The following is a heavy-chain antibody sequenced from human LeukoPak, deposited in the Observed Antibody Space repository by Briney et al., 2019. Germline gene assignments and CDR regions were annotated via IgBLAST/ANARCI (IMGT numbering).Heavy chain of an antibody. V-gene: IGHV4-30-2*01. Sequence: SQTLSLTCTVSGGSISSGGYYWSWIRQPPGKGLEWIGYIYHSGSTYYNPSLKSRVTISVDRSKNQFSLKLSSVTAADTAVYYCARHFSSVVVPAAIDYGGQGTLVTVSS. J-gene: IGHJ4*02. D-gene: IGHD2-2*01. CDR3: ARHFSSVVVPAAIDY. CDR1: GGSISSGGYY. CDR2: IYHSGST.